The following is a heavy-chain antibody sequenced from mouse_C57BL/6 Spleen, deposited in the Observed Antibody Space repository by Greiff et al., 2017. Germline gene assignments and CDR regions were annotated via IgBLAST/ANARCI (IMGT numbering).Heavy chain of an antibody. D-gene: IGHD3-2*02. CDR2: IYPGNSDT. CDR3: TVDSSGYVHYAMDY. V-gene: IGHV1-5*01. CDR1: GYTFTSYW. J-gene: IGHJ4*01. Sequence: EVQLQQSGTVLARPGASVKMSCKTSGYTFTSYWMHWVKQRPGQGLEWIGAIYPGNSDTSYNQKFKGKAKLTAVTSARTAYMERSSLTNEDSAVYYCTVDSSGYVHYAMDYWGQGTSVTVSS.